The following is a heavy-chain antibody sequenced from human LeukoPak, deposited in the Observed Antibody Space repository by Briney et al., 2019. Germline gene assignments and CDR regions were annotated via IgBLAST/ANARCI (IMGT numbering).Heavy chain of an antibody. V-gene: IGHV3-30*04. D-gene: IGHD1-26*01. CDR1: GFTFSSYA. Sequence: HPGGSLRLSCAASGFTFSSYAMHWVRQAPGKGLEWVAVISYDGSSKHYADSVKGRFIISRDISKNTLSLQMNSLTAEDTAVYYCARDRHSGSFYGYFDYWGQGALVTVSS. J-gene: IGHJ4*02. CDR3: ARDRHSGSFYGYFDY. CDR2: ISYDGSSK.